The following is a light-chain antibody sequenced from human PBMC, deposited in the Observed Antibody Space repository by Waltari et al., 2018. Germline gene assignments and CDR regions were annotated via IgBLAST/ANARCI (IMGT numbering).Light chain of an antibody. CDR1: PRVGSNS. Sequence: EIVLAQSPGTLSLSPGESASLSCRASPRVGSNSLAWYQQKPGQAPRLLIYGASSSATAIPDRVSGSGSGTDFTLTISRLEPEDFAVYYCQQYGTSSLTFGGGTRVEIK. V-gene: IGKV3-20*01. J-gene: IGKJ4*01. CDR2: GAS. CDR3: QQYGTSSLT.